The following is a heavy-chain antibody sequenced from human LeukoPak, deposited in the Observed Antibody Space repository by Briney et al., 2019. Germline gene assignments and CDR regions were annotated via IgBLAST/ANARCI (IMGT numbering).Heavy chain of an antibody. CDR1: GFTFSSYA. V-gene: IGHV3-23*01. CDR3: AKAVVVPAAIGRYYFDY. Sequence: GGSLRLSCAASGFTFSSYAMSWVRQAPGKGLEWVSAISGSGGSTYYADSVKGRFTISRDNSKNTLYLQMNSLRAEDTAVYYCAKAVVVPAAIGRYYFDYWGQGTLVTVSS. D-gene: IGHD2-2*02. CDR2: ISGSGGST. J-gene: IGHJ4*02.